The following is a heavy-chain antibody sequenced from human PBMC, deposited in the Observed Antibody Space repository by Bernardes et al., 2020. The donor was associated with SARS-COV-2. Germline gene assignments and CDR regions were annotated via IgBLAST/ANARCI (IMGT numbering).Heavy chain of an antibody. CDR3: ARDSIAAAEGYYYYYMDV. D-gene: IGHD6-13*01. J-gene: IGHJ6*03. CDR1: GGSISSYY. V-gene: IGHV4-59*01. CDR2: IYYSGST. Sequence: SEPLSLTCTVSGGSISSYYWSWIRQPPGKGLEWIGYIYYSGSTNYNPSLKSRVTISVDTSKNQFSLKLSSVTAADTAVYYCARDSIAAAEGYYYYYMDVWGKGTTVTVSS.